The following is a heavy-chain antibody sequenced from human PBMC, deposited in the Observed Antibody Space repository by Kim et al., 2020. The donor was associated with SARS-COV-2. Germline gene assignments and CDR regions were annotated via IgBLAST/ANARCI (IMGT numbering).Heavy chain of an antibody. D-gene: IGHD4-4*01. Sequence: SVKVSCKASGGTFSSYAISWVRQAPGQGLEWMGGIIPIFGTANYAQKFQGRVTITADESTSTAYMELSSLRSEDTAVYYCASKWGRDGYSRHYYYYGMDVWGQGTTVTVSS. CDR2: IIPIFGTA. V-gene: IGHV1-69*13. J-gene: IGHJ6*02. CDR3: ASKWGRDGYSRHYYYYGMDV. CDR1: GGTFSSYA.